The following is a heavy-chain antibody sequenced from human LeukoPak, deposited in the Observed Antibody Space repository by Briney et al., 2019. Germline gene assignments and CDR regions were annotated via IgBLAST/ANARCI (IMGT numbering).Heavy chain of an antibody. CDR1: GYSFTGYY. Sequence: GASVKVSCKASGYSFTGYYMHWVQQAPGQGLEWMGWINPNSGGTKYAQKFQGRVTMTRDTSISTAYMELSSLRSDDTAVYYCARDRRGTEFDPWGQGTLVTVSS. CDR3: ARDRRGTEFDP. D-gene: IGHD3-16*01. V-gene: IGHV1-2*02. CDR2: INPNSGGT. J-gene: IGHJ5*02.